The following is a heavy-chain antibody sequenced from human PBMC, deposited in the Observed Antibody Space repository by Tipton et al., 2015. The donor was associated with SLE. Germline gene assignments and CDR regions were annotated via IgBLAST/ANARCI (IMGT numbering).Heavy chain of an antibody. CDR2: ISDDGSNF. V-gene: IGHV3-30*04. CDR1: GFTFSNYA. CDR3: ARDRSLDDAFDI. Sequence: SLRLSCTASGFTFSNYAMHWVRQAPGKGLEWVAIISDDGSNFQDAESVKGRFSISRDNSKNTVFLQLNSLRAEDSALYYCARDRSLDDAFDIWGQGTLVTVLS. J-gene: IGHJ3*02. D-gene: IGHD3-3*01.